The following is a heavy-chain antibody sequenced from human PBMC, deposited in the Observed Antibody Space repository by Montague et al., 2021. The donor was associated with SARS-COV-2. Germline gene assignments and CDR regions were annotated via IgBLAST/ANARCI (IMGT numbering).Heavy chain of an antibody. CDR3: ARDYGDYGSGYYYGMDV. D-gene: IGHD4-17*01. CDR1: GGSISSSNSY. V-gene: IGHV4-39*07. Sequence: SETLSLTCTVSGGSISSSNSYWGWIRQPPGKGLEWIGSIYYSGSTYYNPSLKSRVTISVDTSKNQFSLKLSSVTAADTAVYYCARDYGDYGSGYYYGMDVRGQGTTVTVSS. J-gene: IGHJ6*02. CDR2: IYYSGST.